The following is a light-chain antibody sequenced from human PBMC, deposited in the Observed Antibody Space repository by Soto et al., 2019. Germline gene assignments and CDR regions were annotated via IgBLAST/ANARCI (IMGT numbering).Light chain of an antibody. Sequence: IVMTHSPSTLSVSPGERATLSCRASQSVSIKLAWYQQKPGRAPRLLIYDTSTRATGIPARFSGSGSGTDFTLTISSLEPEDFAVYYCQQRSNSITFGQGTKVDIK. J-gene: IGKJ1*01. CDR3: QQRSNSIT. CDR2: DTS. CDR1: QSVSIK. V-gene: IGKV3-11*01.